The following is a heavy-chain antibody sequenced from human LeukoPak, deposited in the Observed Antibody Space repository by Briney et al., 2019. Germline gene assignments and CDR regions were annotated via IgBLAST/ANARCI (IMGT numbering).Heavy chain of an antibody. CDR3: ARHPNYYGSG. CDR1: GGSISSYY. Sequence: SETLSLTCTVSGGSISSYYWSWIRQPPGKGLEWIGQIYHSGTTNYNPSLKSRVSISVDESKNQFSLNLTSVTAADTAVYFCARHPNYYGSGWGQGIQVTVSS. D-gene: IGHD3-10*01. J-gene: IGHJ4*02. V-gene: IGHV4-59*08. CDR2: IYHSGTT.